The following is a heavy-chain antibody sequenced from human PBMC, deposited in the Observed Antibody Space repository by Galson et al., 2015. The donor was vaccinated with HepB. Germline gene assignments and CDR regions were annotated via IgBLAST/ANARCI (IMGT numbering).Heavy chain of an antibody. V-gene: IGHV4-59*01. J-gene: IGHJ5*02. CDR3: ARGAIMVRGVGNWFDP. D-gene: IGHD3-10*01. CDR1: GGSISSYY. Sequence: SEPLSLTCTVSGGSISSYYWSWIRQPPGKGREWIGYIYYSGSTNYNPSLKSRVTISVDTSKNQFSLKLSSVTAADTAVYYCARGAIMVRGVGNWFDPWGQGTLVTVSS. CDR2: IYYSGST.